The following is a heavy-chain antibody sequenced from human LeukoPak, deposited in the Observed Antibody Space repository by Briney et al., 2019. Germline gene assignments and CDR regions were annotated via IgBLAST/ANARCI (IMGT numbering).Heavy chain of an antibody. Sequence: GESLQISCKGSGYSITSYWIAWVRQIPGKGLEWMGIIYPGDSDTRYSPSFQGQVTISADKSISTAYLQWSSLKASDTDIYYCARRASATEDLDYWGQGTLVTVSS. J-gene: IGHJ4*02. CDR2: IYPGDSDT. CDR3: ARRASATEDLDY. V-gene: IGHV5-51*01. CDR1: GYSITSYW.